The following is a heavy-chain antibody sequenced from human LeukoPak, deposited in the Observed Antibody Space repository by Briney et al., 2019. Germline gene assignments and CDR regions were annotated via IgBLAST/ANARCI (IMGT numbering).Heavy chain of an antibody. V-gene: IGHV3-23*01. Sequence: PGGSLRLSCAASGFTFSSSAMSWVRQAPGKGLEWVSAISNNGGYTYYADSVQGRFTISRDNSKSTLCLQMNSLRAEDTAVYYCARDFFHSSDSRPFDYWGQGTLVTVSS. J-gene: IGHJ4*02. CDR2: ISNNGGYT. D-gene: IGHD3-22*01. CDR3: ARDFFHSSDSRPFDY. CDR1: GFTFSSSA.